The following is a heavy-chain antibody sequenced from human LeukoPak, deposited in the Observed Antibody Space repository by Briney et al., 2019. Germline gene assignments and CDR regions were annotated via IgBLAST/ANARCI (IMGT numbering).Heavy chain of an antibody. V-gene: IGHV4-31*03. CDR1: GGSISSGGYY. CDR3: ARFDSYGYSQYFGY. CDR2: IYYSGST. J-gene: IGHJ4*02. D-gene: IGHD5-18*01. Sequence: RSSETLSLTCTVSGGSISSGGYYWSWIRQHPGKGLEWIGYIYYSGSTYYNPSLKSRVTISVDTSKNQFSLKLSSVTAADTAVYYCARFDSYGYSQYFGYWGQGTLVTVSS.